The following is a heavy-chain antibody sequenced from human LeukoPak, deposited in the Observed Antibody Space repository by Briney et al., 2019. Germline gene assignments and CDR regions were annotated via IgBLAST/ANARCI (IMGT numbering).Heavy chain of an antibody. CDR3: ARDPYSSSSFGGFDP. J-gene: IGHJ5*02. V-gene: IGHV3-21*01. CDR2: ISSSSSYI. CDR1: GFTFSSYS. Sequence: GGSLRLSCAASGFTFSSYSMNWVRQAPGKGLEWVSSISSSSSYIYYADSVKGRFTISRDNAKNSLYLQMNSLRAEDTAVYYCARDPYSSSSFGGFDPWGQGTLVTVFS. D-gene: IGHD6-6*01.